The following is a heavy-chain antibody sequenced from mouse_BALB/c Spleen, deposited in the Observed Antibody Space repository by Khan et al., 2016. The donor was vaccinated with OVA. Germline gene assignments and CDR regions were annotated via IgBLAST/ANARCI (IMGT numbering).Heavy chain of an antibody. CDR1: GFSLTGYG. Sequence: QVQLKESGPGLVAPSQRLSITCTASGFSLTGYGVNWVRQPPGKGLEWLGMIWGDGSTDYNSALKYRLSTSKDNSKCKVFLKMNSLQTDDTARYYGARAYYGNYGEAMDYWGQGTSVTVSA. CDR3: ARAYYGNYGEAMDY. CDR2: IWGDGST. V-gene: IGHV2-6-7*01. D-gene: IGHD2-10*01. J-gene: IGHJ4*01.